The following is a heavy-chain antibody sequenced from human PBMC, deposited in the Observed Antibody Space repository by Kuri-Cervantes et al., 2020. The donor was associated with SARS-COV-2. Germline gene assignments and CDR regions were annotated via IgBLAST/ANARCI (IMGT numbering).Heavy chain of an antibody. Sequence: GGSLRLSCAASGFTFSSYSMNWVRQAPGKGLEWVSYISSSSSTICYADSVKGRFTISRDNAKNSLYLQMNSLRAEDTAVYYCARVAARLYYYYMDVWGKGTTVTVSS. D-gene: IGHD6-6*01. CDR3: ARVAARLYYYYMDV. CDR2: ISSSSSTI. V-gene: IGHV3-48*01. J-gene: IGHJ6*03. CDR1: GFTFSSYS.